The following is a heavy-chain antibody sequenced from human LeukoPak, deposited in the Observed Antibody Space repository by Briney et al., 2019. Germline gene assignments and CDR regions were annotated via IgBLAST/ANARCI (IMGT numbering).Heavy chain of an antibody. J-gene: IGHJ6*03. CDR1: GYIITAYY. V-gene: IGHV4-59*01. CDR3: ARTTEGGYTYDFFYYYYMDV. D-gene: IGHD5-18*01. Sequence: AETLSLTCTVSGYIITAYYRSWIRQPPGKGLEWIGYVYYSGSTEYNPYLRSRVTISLEMSKHQFYLNLTSVTAADKAVYYCARTTEGGYTYDFFYYYYMDVWGKGTTVTISS. CDR2: VYYSGST.